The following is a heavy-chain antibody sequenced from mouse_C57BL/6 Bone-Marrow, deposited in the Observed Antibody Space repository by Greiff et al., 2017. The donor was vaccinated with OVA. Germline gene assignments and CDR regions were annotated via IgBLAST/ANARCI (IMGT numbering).Heavy chain of an antibody. CDR3: AREQYYSNYVLDC. D-gene: IGHD2-5*01. V-gene: IGHV1-81*01. J-gene: IGHJ2*01. Sequence: QVQLQQSGAELARPGASVKLSCKASGYTFTSYGISWVKQRTGQGLEWIGEIYPRSGNTYSNEKFKGKATLTADKSSSTAYMELRGLTSETSAVYFCAREQYYSNYVLDCWVQGTTLSVSS. CDR1: GYTFTSYG. CDR2: IYPRSGNT.